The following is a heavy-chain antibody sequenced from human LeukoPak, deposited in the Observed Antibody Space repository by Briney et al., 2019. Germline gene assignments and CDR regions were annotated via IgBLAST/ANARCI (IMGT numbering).Heavy chain of an antibody. Sequence: ASVKVSCKASGYTFTAYYMHWVRQAPGQGLEWMGWINPNSGGSDYAQKFQGRVTMTRDTSISTAYMELSSLRSDDTAVYYCARSDGSGWLDYWGQGTLVTASS. CDR3: ARSDGSGWLDY. D-gene: IGHD6-19*01. CDR2: INPNSGGS. CDR1: GYTFTAYY. V-gene: IGHV1-2*02. J-gene: IGHJ4*02.